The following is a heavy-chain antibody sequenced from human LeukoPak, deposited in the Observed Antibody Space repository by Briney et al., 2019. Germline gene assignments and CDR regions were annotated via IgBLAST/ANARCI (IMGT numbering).Heavy chain of an antibody. D-gene: IGHD3-10*01. J-gene: IGHJ5*02. V-gene: IGHV2-5*02. CDR1: GFSLSTSGVG. CDR2: IYWDDDK. CDR3: AHRRALLWFGELSLRVGDWFDP. Sequence: SGPTLVKPTQTLTLTCTFSGFSLSTSGVGVGWIRQPPGKALEWLALIYWDDDKRYSPSLKGRLTITKDTSKNQVVLTMTNMDPVDTATYYCAHRRALLWFGELSLRVGDWFDPWGQGTLVTVSS.